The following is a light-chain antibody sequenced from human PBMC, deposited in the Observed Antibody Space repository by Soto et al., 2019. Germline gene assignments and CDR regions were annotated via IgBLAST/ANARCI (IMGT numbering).Light chain of an antibody. V-gene: IGKV3-20*01. CDR2: GAS. CDR3: QQYDSSLT. J-gene: IGKJ4*01. Sequence: EIVLTQSPGTQSLSPGERATLSCRASQSVSSSYLAWYQQKPGQAPRLLIYGASSRATGISDRFSGSGSGTDFTLTISRLEPEDFAVYYCQQYDSSLTFGGGTKVEIK. CDR1: QSVSSSY.